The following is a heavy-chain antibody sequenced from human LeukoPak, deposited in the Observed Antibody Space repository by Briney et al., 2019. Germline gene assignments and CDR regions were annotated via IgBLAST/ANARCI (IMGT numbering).Heavy chain of an antibody. V-gene: IGHV3-23*01. CDR2: ISGSGGST. J-gene: IGHJ3*02. Sequence: GGSLRLSCAASGFTFSSYAMNWVRQAPGKGLEWVSAISGSGGSTYYADSVKGRFTISRDNSKNTLYLQMNSLRAEDTALYYCAKGRMIVVGDDAFDIWGHGTMVAVSS. D-gene: IGHD3-22*01. CDR1: GFTFSSYA. CDR3: AKGRMIVVGDDAFDI.